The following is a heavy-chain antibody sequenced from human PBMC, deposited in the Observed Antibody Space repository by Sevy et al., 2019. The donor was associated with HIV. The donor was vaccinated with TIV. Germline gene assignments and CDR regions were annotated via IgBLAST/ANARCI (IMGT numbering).Heavy chain of an antibody. CDR2: IAYDGSNK. J-gene: IGHJ5*02. V-gene: IGHV3-30-3*01. CDR3: ARDQHDYAGNLRMGWFDT. CDR1: GFTFSSYA. Sequence: EGSLRLSCAASGFTFSSYAMHWVRQAPGKGLEWVAVIAYDGSNKYYADSVKGRFTISRDNSKNTLYLQVKSLRTEDTDVYYCARDQHDYAGNLRMGWFDTWGQGTLVTVSS. D-gene: IGHD3-16*01.